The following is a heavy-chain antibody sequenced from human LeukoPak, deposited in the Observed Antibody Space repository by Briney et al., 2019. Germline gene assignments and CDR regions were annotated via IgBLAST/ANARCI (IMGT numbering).Heavy chain of an antibody. CDR1: GYTFTGYY. J-gene: IGHJ4*02. CDR3: ARGHGGGSFYYFDY. V-gene: IGHV1-46*01. CDR2: INPNGGGT. D-gene: IGHD2-15*01. Sequence: ASVKVSCKASGYTFTGYYMHWVRQAPGQGLEWMGIINPNGGGTTYAQHFQGRVTMTRNTSISTAYMELSSLRSEDTAVYYCARGHGGGSFYYFDYWGQGTLVTVSS.